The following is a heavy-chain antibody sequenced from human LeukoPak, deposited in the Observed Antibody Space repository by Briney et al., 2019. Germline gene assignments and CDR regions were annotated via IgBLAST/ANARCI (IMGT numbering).Heavy chain of an antibody. V-gene: IGHV5-51*01. CDR1: GYSFTSYW. D-gene: IGHD3-10*01. CDR2: IYPGDSDT. CDR3: ARLGLCCGETHFDY. Sequence: GASLKISCQGSGYSFTSYWIGWVRRMPGKGLEWMGIIYPGDSDTRYSPSFQGQVTISADKSISTAYLQWSSLKASDTAMYYCARLGLCCGETHFDYWGQGTLVTVSS. J-gene: IGHJ4*02.